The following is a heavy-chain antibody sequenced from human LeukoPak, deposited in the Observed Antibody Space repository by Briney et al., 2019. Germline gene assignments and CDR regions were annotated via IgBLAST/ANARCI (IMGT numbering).Heavy chain of an antibody. Sequence: PGGSLRLSCAASAFTFSSYGMHWVRQAPGKGLEWVAVISYDGSDTYYADSVKGRFTISRDNSKNTLYLQMNSLRAEDTAVYYWARAPWYSSLWYGEYWGQGTLVPVSS. D-gene: IGHD6-13*01. CDR1: AFTFSSYG. J-gene: IGHJ4*02. CDR3: ARAPWYSSLWYGEY. CDR2: ISYDGSDT. V-gene: IGHV3-30-3*01.